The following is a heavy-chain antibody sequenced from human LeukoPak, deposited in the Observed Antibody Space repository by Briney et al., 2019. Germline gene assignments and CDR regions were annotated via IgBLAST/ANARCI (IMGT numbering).Heavy chain of an antibody. Sequence: GGSLRLSCVVSGIPFRDFYMNWIRQAPGKGLEWISYISSSSSYTDYAESVKGRFTISRDNAKSALYLQMNDLRVDDTALCYCAAGTAADYWGQGTLVIVSS. CDR3: AAGTAADY. CDR1: GIPFRDFY. J-gene: IGHJ4*02. D-gene: IGHD6-13*01. CDR2: ISSSSSYT. V-gene: IGHV3-11*03.